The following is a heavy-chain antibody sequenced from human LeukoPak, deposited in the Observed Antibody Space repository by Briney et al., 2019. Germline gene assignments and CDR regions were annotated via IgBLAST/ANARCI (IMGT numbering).Heavy chain of an antibody. CDR3: ARGSGS. Sequence: SETLSLTCAVYGGSFSGYYWSWIRQPPGKGLEWIGEINHSGSTNYNPSLKSRVTISVDTSKNQFSLKLSSVTAADTAVYYCARGSGSWGQGTLVTASS. V-gene: IGHV4-34*01. CDR1: GGSFSGYY. D-gene: IGHD6-25*01. J-gene: IGHJ4*02. CDR2: INHSGST.